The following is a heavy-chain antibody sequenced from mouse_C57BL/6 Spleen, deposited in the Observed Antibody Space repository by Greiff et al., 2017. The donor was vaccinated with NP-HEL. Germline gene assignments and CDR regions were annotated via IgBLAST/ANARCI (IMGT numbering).Heavy chain of an antibody. V-gene: IGHV1-52*01. CDR3: ARGFRYAMDY. CDR2: IDPSDSET. J-gene: IGHJ4*01. CDR1: GYTFTSYW. Sequence: QVQLKQPGAELVRPGSSVKLSCKASGYTFTSYWMHWVKQRPIQGLEWIGNIDPSDSETHYNQKFKDKATLTVDKSSSTAYMQLSSLTSEDSAVYYCARGFRYAMDYWGQGTSVTVSS.